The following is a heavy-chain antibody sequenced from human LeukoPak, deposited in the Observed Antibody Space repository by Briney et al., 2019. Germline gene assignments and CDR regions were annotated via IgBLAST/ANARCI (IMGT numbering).Heavy chain of an antibody. D-gene: IGHD6-13*01. CDR3: ARAPGRIAAAGTGGNWFDP. J-gene: IGHJ5*02. Sequence: GASVKVSCKASGYTFTSYGISWVRQAPGQGLEWMGWISAYNGNTNYAQKLQGRVTMTTDTSTSTAYMELRSLRSDDTAVYYCARAPGRIAAAGTGGNWFDPWGQGTLVTVSS. CDR2: ISAYNGNT. V-gene: IGHV1-18*01. CDR1: GYTFTSYG.